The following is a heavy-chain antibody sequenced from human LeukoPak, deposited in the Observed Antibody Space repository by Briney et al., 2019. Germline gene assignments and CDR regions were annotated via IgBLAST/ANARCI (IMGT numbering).Heavy chain of an antibody. CDR1: GFTFSSYG. Sequence: TGGSLRLSCAASGFTFSSYGMHWVRQAPGKGLEWVAVIWYDGSNKYYADSVKGRFTISRDNSKNTLYLQMNSLRAEDTAVYYCARWYGDYYYGMDVWGQGTTVTASS. D-gene: IGHD3-10*01. CDR2: IWYDGSNK. J-gene: IGHJ6*02. V-gene: IGHV3-33*01. CDR3: ARWYGDYYYGMDV.